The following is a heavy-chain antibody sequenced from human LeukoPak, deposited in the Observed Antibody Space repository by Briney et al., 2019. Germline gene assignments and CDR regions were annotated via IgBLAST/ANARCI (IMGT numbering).Heavy chain of an antibody. Sequence: GGSLRLSCAASGFTFSSSPMSWVRQAPGKGLEWVSGISGSGGSTYYADSVKGRFTISRDNSMNTLFLQMNSLRAEDTAVYFCTKDRWLDYSSSSRPFDHWGQGTRVTVSS. CDR2: ISGSGGST. D-gene: IGHD6-6*01. CDR3: TKDRWLDYSSSSRPFDH. CDR1: GFTFSSSP. V-gene: IGHV3-23*01. J-gene: IGHJ4*02.